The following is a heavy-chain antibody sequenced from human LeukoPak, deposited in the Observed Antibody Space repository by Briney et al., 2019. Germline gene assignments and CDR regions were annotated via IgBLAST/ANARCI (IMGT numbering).Heavy chain of an antibody. J-gene: IGHJ1*01. D-gene: IGHD4-23*01. V-gene: IGHV3-23*01. CDR3: AKDRRSSGNSLLLEH. Sequence: PGGSLRLSCAAPGFTFSHYAMSWVRQAPGKGLEWVSVISHSGDSTYFADSVKGRFTISRDNSKNTLYLHMNSLRAEDTAVYYCAKDRRSSGNSLLLEHWGQGTLVTVSS. CDR2: ISHSGDST. CDR1: GFTFSHYA.